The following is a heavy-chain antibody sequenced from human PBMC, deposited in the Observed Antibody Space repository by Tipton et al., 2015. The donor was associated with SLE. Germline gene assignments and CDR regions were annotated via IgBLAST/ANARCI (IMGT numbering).Heavy chain of an antibody. CDR2: IYHTGTT. Sequence: TLSLTCFVSGDSLSSSYWSWIRQPPGRGPEWIASIYHTGTTYYNPSLKSRLTISLDRPNNQFSLRVTSVTASDTAVYYCVRDLGNWFDPWGQGTLVTVSS. CDR1: GDSLSSSY. J-gene: IGHJ5*02. V-gene: IGHV4-59*12. CDR3: VRDLGNWFDP.